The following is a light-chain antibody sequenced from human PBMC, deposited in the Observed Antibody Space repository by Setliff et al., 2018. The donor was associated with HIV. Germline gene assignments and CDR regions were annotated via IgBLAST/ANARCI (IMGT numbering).Light chain of an antibody. Sequence: QSALTQPASMSGSPGQSITISCTGTSSDVGGYNYVSWYQPHPGKAPKLMIYDVSKRPSGVSNRFSGSKSGNTASLTISGLQAEDEADYYCSSYTSSSTREVFGTGTKVTVL. CDR2: DVS. CDR3: SSYTSSSTREV. V-gene: IGLV2-14*01. J-gene: IGLJ1*01. CDR1: SSDVGGYNY.